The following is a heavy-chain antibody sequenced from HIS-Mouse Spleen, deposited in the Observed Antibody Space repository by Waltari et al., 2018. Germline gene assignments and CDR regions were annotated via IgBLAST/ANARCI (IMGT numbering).Heavy chain of an antibody. CDR2: IYWNDDN. J-gene: IGHJ6*02. CDR3: AHNYYYGMDV. CDR1: GFSLSTSGVG. V-gene: IGHV2-5*01. Sequence: QITLKESGPTLVKPTQTLTLTCTFSGFSLSTSGVGVGWIRQPPGKALEWLELIYWNDDNRYSPSMKSRLTITKDTSKTQVVLKMTNTDPVDTATYYCAHNYYYGMDVWGQGTTVTVAS.